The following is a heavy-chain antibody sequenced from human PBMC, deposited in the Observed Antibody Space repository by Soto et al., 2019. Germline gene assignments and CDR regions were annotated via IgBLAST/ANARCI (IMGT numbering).Heavy chain of an antibody. J-gene: IGHJ4*02. D-gene: IGHD6-25*01. CDR2: ISYDGSNQ. CDR3: AKHQASAQGSFDS. Sequence: GGSLRLSCAASGFTFNIYGMHWVRQAPDKGLEWVALISYDGSNQYYADSVKGRFTISRDNSKNTLFLQMNSLRADDTAVYYCAKHQASAQGSFDSWRQGTLVTVSS. V-gene: IGHV3-30*18. CDR1: GFTFNIYG.